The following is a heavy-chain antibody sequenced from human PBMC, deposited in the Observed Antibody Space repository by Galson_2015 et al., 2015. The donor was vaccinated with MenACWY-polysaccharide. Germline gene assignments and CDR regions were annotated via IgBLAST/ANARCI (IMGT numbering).Heavy chain of an antibody. D-gene: IGHD6-13*01. V-gene: IGHV3-30*02. CDR3: ARNPSRLDIAAASN. CDR1: GFNFRGNG. J-gene: IGHJ4*02. Sequence: RLSCAASGFNFRGNGMHWVRQAPGKGLEWVALIRNDEISKHYIDAVKGRFSISRDNSKNTLYLQMNTLRPEDTAVYYCARNPSRLDIAAASNWGQGALVTVSS. CDR2: IRNDEISK.